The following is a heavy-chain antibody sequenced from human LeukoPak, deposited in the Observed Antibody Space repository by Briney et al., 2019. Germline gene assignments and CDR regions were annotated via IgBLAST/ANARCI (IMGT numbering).Heavy chain of an antibody. J-gene: IGHJ4*02. V-gene: IGHV4-34*01. CDR1: GGSFSGYY. Sequence: PSETLSLTCAVYGGSFSGYYWSWIRQPPGKGLEWIGEINHSGSTNYNPSLKSRVTISVDTSKNQFSLKLSSVTAADTAVYYCARDNSGSYYFDYWGQGTLVTVSS. CDR2: INHSGST. D-gene: IGHD1-26*01. CDR3: ARDNSGSYYFDY.